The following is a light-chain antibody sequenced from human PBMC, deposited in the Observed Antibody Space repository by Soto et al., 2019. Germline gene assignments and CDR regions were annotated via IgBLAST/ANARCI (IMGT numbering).Light chain of an antibody. CDR1: SSDVGGYDY. CDR2: DVN. CDR3: CSFSGTNTLYV. J-gene: IGLJ1*01. V-gene: IGLV2-11*01. Sequence: ALTQPRSVSGSPRQSVTISCTGTSSDVGGYDYVSWYQQHPGKAPKLILYDVNQRPSGVPDRFSGSKSGNAASLTISGLQSEDEADYYCCSFSGTNTLYVFGTGTKVTVL.